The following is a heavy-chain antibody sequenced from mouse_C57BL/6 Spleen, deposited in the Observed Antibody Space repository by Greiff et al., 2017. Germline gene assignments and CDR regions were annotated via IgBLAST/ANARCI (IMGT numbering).Heavy chain of an antibody. CDR3: ARQDGAY. J-gene: IGHJ3*01. V-gene: IGHV5-6*01. CDR2: ISSGGSYT. Sequence: EVNVVESGGDLVKPGGSLKLSCAASGFTFSSYGMSWVRQTPDKRLEWVATISSGGSYTYYPDSVKGRFTISRDNAKNTLYLQMSSLKSEDTAMYYCARQDGAYWGQGTLVTVSA. CDR1: GFTFSSYG.